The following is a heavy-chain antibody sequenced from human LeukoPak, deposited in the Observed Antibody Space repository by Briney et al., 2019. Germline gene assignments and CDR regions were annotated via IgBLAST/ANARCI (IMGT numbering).Heavy chain of an antibody. D-gene: IGHD2-15*01. J-gene: IGHJ4*02. CDR3: ARVSGGSCCGIDY. CDR2: IYYSGST. CDR1: GGSISSYY. V-gene: IGHV4-59*01. Sequence: SETLSLTCTVSGGSISSYYWSWIRLPPGKGLEWIGYIYYSGSTNYNPSLKSRVTISVDTSKNQFSLKLSSVTAADTAVYYCARVSGGSCCGIDYWGQGTLVTVSS.